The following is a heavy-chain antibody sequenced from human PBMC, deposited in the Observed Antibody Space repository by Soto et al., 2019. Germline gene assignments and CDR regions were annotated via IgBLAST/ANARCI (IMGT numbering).Heavy chain of an antibody. CDR3: AREGLVLWFGEFPGGWFAL. V-gene: IGHV3-30-3*01. CDR1: GFTFSSYA. J-gene: IGHJ5*02. CDR2: ISYDGSNK. Sequence: QVQLVESGGGGVQPGRSLRLSCAASGFTFSSYAMHWVRQAPAKGLEWVAVISYDGSNKYYADSVKGRVTISRDNSKNTLYLQMNSLRAEYTAVYYCAREGLVLWFGEFPGGWFALWGQGTLVTVSS. D-gene: IGHD3-10*01.